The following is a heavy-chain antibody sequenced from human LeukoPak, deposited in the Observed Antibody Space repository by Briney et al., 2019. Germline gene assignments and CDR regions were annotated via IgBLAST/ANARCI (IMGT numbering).Heavy chain of an antibody. CDR3: AREPVAGAYGGMDY. V-gene: IGHV4-4*07. Sequence: SETLSLTSTVSVGSLSSYYWSWIRQPAGKGLEWIGLIYTIVSTNYNPSLKSRVTMSVDTSKNQFSLKLSSVTAADTAVYYCAREPVAGAYGGMDYWGEGTLVTVSS. CDR1: VGSLSSYY. J-gene: IGHJ4*02. CDR2: IYTIVST. D-gene: IGHD6-13*01.